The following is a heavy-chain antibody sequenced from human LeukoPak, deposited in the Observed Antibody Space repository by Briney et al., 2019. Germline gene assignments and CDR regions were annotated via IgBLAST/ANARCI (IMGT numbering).Heavy chain of an antibody. Sequence: GGSLRLSCVASGLTVSNHWMSWVRQAPGKGLEWVAVIWGDENHKYYGDSVRGRFTISRDNAKNTLYLQMDSLRVEDTAVYYCARDVGSAPFDYWGQGTLVTVSS. D-gene: IGHD6-25*01. CDR2: IWGDENHK. J-gene: IGHJ4*02. CDR3: ARDVGSAPFDY. V-gene: IGHV3-33*08. CDR1: GLTVSNHW.